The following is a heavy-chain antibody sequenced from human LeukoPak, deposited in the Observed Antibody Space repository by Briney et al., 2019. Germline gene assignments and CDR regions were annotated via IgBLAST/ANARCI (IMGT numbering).Heavy chain of an antibody. V-gene: IGHV3-7*01. D-gene: IGHD6-13*01. CDR1: GFTFSSYW. CDR3: AKDNGWRDSSSLDY. CDR2: IKQDGSEN. Sequence: GGSLRLSCAASGFTFSSYWMSWVRQAPGKGLEWVANIKQDGSENYYVDSVKDRFTISRDNSKNTLYLQMNSLRAEDTAVYYCAKDNGWRDSSSLDYWGQGTLVTVSS. J-gene: IGHJ4*02.